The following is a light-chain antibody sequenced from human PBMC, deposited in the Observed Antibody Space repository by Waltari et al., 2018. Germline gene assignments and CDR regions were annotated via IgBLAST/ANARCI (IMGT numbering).Light chain of an antibody. CDR3: SSYTTTSTLLVV. V-gene: IGLV2-14*03. J-gene: IGLJ2*01. Sequence: QSALTQPASVSGSPGQPITIPCPGPSSAIGSYNYVSWSQHHPGKAPKLMIFDVNNRPSGVSDRFSGSKSGNTASLTISGLQAEDEADYYCSSYTTTSTLLVVFGGGTKLTVL. CDR2: DVN. CDR1: SSAIGSYNY.